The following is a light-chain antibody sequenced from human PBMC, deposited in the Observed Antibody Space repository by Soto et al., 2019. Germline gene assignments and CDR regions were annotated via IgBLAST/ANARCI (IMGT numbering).Light chain of an antibody. CDR3: QQYASSPLLT. V-gene: IGKV3-20*01. CDR1: QSVGSSY. CDR2: AAS. J-gene: IGKJ4*01. Sequence: EIVLTQSPGTLSLSPGERATLSCRASQSVGSSYLAWYQQKPGQAPRLLIYAASTRATGIPDRFSGSASETDFTLSISRLEPEDFAVYYCQQYASSPLLTFGGGTKVDIK.